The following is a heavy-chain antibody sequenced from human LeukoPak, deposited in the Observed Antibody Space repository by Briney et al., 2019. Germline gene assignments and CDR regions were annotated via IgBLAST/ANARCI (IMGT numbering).Heavy chain of an antibody. D-gene: IGHD1-1*01. J-gene: IGHJ5*02. V-gene: IGHV4-4*07. CDR2: IYTSGST. CDR1: GDSITSYY. CDR3: ARGGGWNQPNWFDP. Sequence: PSETLSLTCTVSGDSITSYYWSWVRQPAGKRLEWIGRIYTSGSTNYNPSLKSRVTMSIDTSKNQFSLTLSSVTDADTAVYYCARGGGWNQPNWFDPWGQGTLVTVSS.